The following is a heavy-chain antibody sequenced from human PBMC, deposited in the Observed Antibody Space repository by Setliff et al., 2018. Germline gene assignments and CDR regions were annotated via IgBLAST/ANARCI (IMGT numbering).Heavy chain of an antibody. D-gene: IGHD3-3*01. Sequence: GGSLRLSCVASTFTFSKYAVTWVRQAPGKGLVWVSRISPDGTITNYADSVKGRFTISRDNAKNTLYLQMNSLRVEDTAVYYCARDNTLFGVVITGSWFDPWGQGTLVTVSS. CDR2: ISPDGTIT. J-gene: IGHJ5*02. CDR3: ARDNTLFGVVITGSWFDP. CDR1: TFTFSKYA. V-gene: IGHV3-74*01.